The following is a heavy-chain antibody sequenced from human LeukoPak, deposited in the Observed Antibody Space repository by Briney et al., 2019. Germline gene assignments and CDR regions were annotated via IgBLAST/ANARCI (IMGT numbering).Heavy chain of an antibody. Sequence: SETLSLTCTVSGGSISGYYWSWIRQPPGKGLEWIGEINHSGSTNYNPSLKSRVTISVDTSKNQFSLKLSSVTAADTAVYYCARVFTAVAGNVGSYFDYWGQGTLVTVSS. CDR3: ARVFTAVAGNVGSYFDY. V-gene: IGHV4-34*01. CDR1: GGSISGYY. CDR2: INHSGST. J-gene: IGHJ4*02. D-gene: IGHD6-19*01.